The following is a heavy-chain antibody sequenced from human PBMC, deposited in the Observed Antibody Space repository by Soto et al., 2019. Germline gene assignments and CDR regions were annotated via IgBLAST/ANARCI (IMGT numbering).Heavy chain of an antibody. V-gene: IGHV1-69*13. CDR3: ARVARHWSGFGELFYWFDP. D-gene: IGHD3-10*01. J-gene: IGHJ5*02. CDR2: IIPIFGTA. CDR1: GGTLSSYA. Sequence: ASVKVSCKASGGTLSSYAISWVRQAPVQGLEWMGGIIPIFGTANYAQKFQGRVTITADESTSTAYMELSSLRSEDTAVYYCARVARHWSGFGELFYWFDPWGQGTLVTVSS.